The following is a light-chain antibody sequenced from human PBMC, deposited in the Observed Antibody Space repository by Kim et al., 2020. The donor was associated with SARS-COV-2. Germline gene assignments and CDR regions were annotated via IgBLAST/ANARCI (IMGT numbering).Light chain of an antibody. J-gene: IGLJ2*01. CDR3: SSYTSSGTHVV. Sequence: QSALTQPASVSGSPGRSITISCTGTSSDVGVYNYVSWYQQHPGKAPKLMIFDVSNRPLGVSSRFSGSKSGNTASLTISGLQAEDEADYYCSSYTSSGTHVVFGGGTQLTVL. CDR2: DVS. V-gene: IGLV2-14*03. CDR1: SSDVGVYNY.